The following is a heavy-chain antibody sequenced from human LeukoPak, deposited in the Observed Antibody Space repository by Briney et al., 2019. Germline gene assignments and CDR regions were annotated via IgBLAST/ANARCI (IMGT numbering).Heavy chain of an antibody. D-gene: IGHD2-2*01. J-gene: IGHJ6*03. Sequence: SVKVSCKASGGTFSSYAISWVRQAPGQGLEWMGGIIPIFGTANYAQKFQGRVTITADKSTSTAYMELSSLRSEDTAVYYCARAVVVPAALLYYYYMDVWGKGTTVTVSS. CDR1: GGTFSSYA. CDR2: IIPIFGTA. V-gene: IGHV1-69*06. CDR3: ARAVVVPAALLYYYYMDV.